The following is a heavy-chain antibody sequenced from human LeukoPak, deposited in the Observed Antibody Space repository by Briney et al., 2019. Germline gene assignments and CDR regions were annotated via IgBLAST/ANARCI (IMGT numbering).Heavy chain of an antibody. CDR2: INPNSGGT. CDR1: GYTFTGYY. CDR3: ARDHCSGGSCYSSGWFDP. V-gene: IGHV1-2*02. Sequence: ASVKVSCKASGYTFTGYYMHWVRQAPGQGLEWMGWINPNSGGTNYAQKFQGRVTMTRDTSISTAYMELSRLRSDDTAVYYCARDHCSGGSCYSSGWFDPWGQGTLVTVSS. J-gene: IGHJ5*02. D-gene: IGHD2-15*01.